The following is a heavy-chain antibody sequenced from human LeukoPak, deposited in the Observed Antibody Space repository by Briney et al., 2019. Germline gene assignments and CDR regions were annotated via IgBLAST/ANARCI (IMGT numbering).Heavy chain of an antibody. D-gene: IGHD4-17*01. J-gene: IGHJ4*02. Sequence: SVKVSCKASGGTFSSYAISWVRQAPGQGLEWMGGIIPIFGTANYAQKFQGRVTITADESTSTAYMELGSLRSEDTAVYYCARSPYGDYYLDFDYWGQGTLVTVSS. CDR3: ARSPYGDYYLDFDY. CDR2: IIPIFGTA. CDR1: GGTFSSYA. V-gene: IGHV1-69*13.